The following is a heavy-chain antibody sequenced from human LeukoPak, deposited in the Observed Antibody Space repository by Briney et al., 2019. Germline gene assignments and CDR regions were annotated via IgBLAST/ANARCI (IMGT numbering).Heavy chain of an antibody. CDR3: ARSGSERYYYYYMDV. Sequence: ASVKVSCKASGYTFTSYGISWVRPAPGQGLEWMGWISPYNGNTNYAQKLQGRVTMTTDTSTSTAYMELRSLRSDDTAVYYCARSGSERYYYYYMDVWGKGTTVTVSS. CDR1: GYTFTSYG. CDR2: ISPYNGNT. V-gene: IGHV1-18*01. D-gene: IGHD6-19*01. J-gene: IGHJ6*03.